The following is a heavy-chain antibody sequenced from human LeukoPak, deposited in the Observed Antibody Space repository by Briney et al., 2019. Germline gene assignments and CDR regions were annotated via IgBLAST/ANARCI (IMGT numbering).Heavy chain of an antibody. D-gene: IGHD2-2*02. CDR3: ARRMIVPAAIPSLAFDI. CDR2: ISSSSSTI. Sequence: GGSLRLSCAASGFTFSSYSMNWVRQAPGRGLEWVSYISSSSSTIYYADSVKGRFTISRDNAKNSLYLQMNSLRAEDTAVYYGARRMIVPAAIPSLAFDIWGQGTMVTVSS. CDR1: GFTFSSYS. J-gene: IGHJ3*02. V-gene: IGHV3-48*01.